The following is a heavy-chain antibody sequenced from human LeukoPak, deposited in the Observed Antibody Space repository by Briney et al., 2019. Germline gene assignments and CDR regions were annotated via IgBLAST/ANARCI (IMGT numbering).Heavy chain of an antibody. CDR1: GGTFSSYA. J-gene: IGHJ6*02. Sequence: SVKVSCKASGGTFSSYAISWVRQAPGQGLEWMGGIVPIFGTANYAPKFQGRVTITADESTSTAYMELSSLRSEDTAVYYCARAYYDILTGPAGYYYGMDVWGQGTTVTVSS. V-gene: IGHV1-69*13. D-gene: IGHD3-9*01. CDR3: ARAYYDILTGPAGYYYGMDV. CDR2: IVPIFGTA.